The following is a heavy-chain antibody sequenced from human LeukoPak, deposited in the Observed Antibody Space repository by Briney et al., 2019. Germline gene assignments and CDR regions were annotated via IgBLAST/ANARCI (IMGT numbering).Heavy chain of an antibody. V-gene: IGHV1-69*05. CDR1: GGTFSSYA. Sequence: SVKVSCKASGGTFSSYAISWVRQAPGQGLEWMGRIIPIFGTANYAQKFQGRVTITTDESTSTAYMELSSLRSEDTAVYYCARVEGAATYDFWSGSYYFDYWGQGTLVTVSS. CDR3: ARVEGAATYDFWSGSYYFDY. D-gene: IGHD3-3*01. J-gene: IGHJ4*02. CDR2: IIPIFGTA.